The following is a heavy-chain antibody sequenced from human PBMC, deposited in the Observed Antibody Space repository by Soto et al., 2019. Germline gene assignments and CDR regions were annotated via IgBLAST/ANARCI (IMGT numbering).Heavy chain of an antibody. Sequence: SETQSLTCTVSGGSISSYYWSWIRQPPGKGLEWIGYIYYSGSTNYNPSLKSRVTISVDTSKNQFSLKLSSVTAADTAVHYCARVSENYDILTGYYDYWGQGTMVAVSS. CDR2: IYYSGST. J-gene: IGHJ4*02. V-gene: IGHV4-59*01. CDR3: ARVSENYDILTGYYDY. D-gene: IGHD3-9*01. CDR1: GGSISSYY.